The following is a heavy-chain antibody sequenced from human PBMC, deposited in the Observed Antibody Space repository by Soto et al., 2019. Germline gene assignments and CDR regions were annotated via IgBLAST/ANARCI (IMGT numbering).Heavy chain of an antibody. CDR1: GGTFSSYA. Sequence: SVKVSCKASGGTFSSYAISWVRQAPGQGLEWMGGIIPIFGTANYAQKFQGRVTITADESTSTAYMELSSLRSEDTAVYYCARDTIVVVPAANYYGMDVWGQGTTVTAP. CDR2: IIPIFGTA. D-gene: IGHD2-2*01. CDR3: ARDTIVVVPAANYYGMDV. V-gene: IGHV1-69*13. J-gene: IGHJ6*02.